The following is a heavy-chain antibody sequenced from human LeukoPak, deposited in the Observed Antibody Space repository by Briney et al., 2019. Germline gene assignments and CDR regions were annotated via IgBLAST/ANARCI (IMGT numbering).Heavy chain of an antibody. CDR2: INPNGGGT. CDR1: EYTFTDYY. J-gene: IGHJ4*02. V-gene: IGHV1-2*02. CDR3: ARVRDSGSYYLY. Sequence: ASVKVSCKASEYTFTDYYIHWVRQAPGQGLQWMGWINPNGGGTIYAQKFQGRVTMTRDTSISAAYMEPSRLTSDDTAVYWCARVRDSGSYYLYWGQGTLVTVSS. D-gene: IGHD3-10*01.